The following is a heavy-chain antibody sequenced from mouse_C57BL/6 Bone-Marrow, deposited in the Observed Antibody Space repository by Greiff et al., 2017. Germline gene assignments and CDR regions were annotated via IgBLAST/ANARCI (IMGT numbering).Heavy chain of an antibody. Sequence: VQLQQSGAELVRPGASVKLSCTASGFNIKDDYMHWVKQRPEQGLEWIGWIDPENGDTESASKFQGKATITADTSSNTAYLQRSSLTSEDTAVYYCTTLFYYYGEGFAYWGQGTLVTVSA. V-gene: IGHV14-4*01. D-gene: IGHD1-1*01. CDR3: TTLFYYYGEGFAY. J-gene: IGHJ3*01. CDR1: GFNIKDDY. CDR2: IDPENGDT.